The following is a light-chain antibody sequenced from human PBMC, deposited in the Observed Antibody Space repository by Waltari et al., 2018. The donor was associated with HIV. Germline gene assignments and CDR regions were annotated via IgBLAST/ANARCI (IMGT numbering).Light chain of an antibody. J-gene: IGLJ2*01. CDR3: TSYTSSNTLVI. CDR1: SSAVGGYNY. CDR2: HVS. V-gene: IGLV2-14*03. Sequence: PGQSITISCTGTSSAVGGYNYVSWYQQHPGKAPKLMIYHVSNRPSGVSNRFSGSKSGTTASLTISGLQAEDEADYYCTSYTSSNTLVIFGGGTKLTVL.